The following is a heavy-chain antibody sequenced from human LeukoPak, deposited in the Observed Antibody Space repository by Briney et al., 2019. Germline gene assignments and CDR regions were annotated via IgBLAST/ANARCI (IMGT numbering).Heavy chain of an antibody. CDR1: GGTFSSYA. V-gene: IGHV1-69*01. Sequence: GSSVKVSCKASGGTFSSYAISWVRQAPGQGLEWMGGIIPIFGTANYAQKFQGRVTITADESTSTAYMELNSLRAEDTAVYYCAKGAPDSGSYYGLDYWGQGTLVTVSS. D-gene: IGHD1-26*01. J-gene: IGHJ4*02. CDR2: IIPIFGTA. CDR3: AKGAPDSGSYYGLDY.